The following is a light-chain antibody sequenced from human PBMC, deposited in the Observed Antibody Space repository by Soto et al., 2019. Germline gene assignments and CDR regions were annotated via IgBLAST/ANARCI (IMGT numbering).Light chain of an antibody. V-gene: IGLV2-14*01. CDR3: SSYTSGSTWV. CDR1: SSDVGGYNY. CDR2: EVS. J-gene: IGLJ3*02. Sequence: QSALTQPASVSGSPGQSITISCTGTSSDVGGYNYVSWYQQHPGKAPKLMIYEVSNRPSGVSNRFSGSKSGNTASLTSSGLQAEDEADYYCSSYTSGSTWVFGGGTTVTVL.